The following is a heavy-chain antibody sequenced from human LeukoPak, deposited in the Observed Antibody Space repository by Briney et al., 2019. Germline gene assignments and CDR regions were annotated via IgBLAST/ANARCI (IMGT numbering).Heavy chain of an antibody. CDR1: GGTFSSYA. J-gene: IGHJ4*02. D-gene: IGHD6-13*01. CDR2: IIPIFGTA. V-gene: IGHV1-69*05. CDR3: ASSGGAAAGFDY. Sequence: SVKVSCEASGGTFSSYASSWVRQAPGQGLEWMGRIIPIFGTANYAQKFQGRVTITTDESTSTAYMELSSLRSAATAVYYCASSGGAAAGFDYWGQGTLVTVSS.